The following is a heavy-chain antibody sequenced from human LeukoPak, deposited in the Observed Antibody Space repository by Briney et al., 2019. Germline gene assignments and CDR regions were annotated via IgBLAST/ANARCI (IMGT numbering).Heavy chain of an antibody. CDR2: INTTSNVI. CDR3: AKRALLGFGELYYFDY. V-gene: IGHV3-48*02. J-gene: IGHJ4*02. D-gene: IGHD3-10*01. Sequence: GGSLRLSCAASGFTFSTYNMNWVRQAPGKGLEWVSYINTTSNVIYHADSVKGRFAISRDNAKNSLYLQTNSLRDEDTAVYYCAKRALLGFGELYYFDYWGQGTLVTVSS. CDR1: GFTFSTYN.